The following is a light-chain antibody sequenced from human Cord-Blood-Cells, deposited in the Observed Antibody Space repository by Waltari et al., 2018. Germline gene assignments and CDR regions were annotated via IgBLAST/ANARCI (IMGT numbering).Light chain of an antibody. CDR2: GAS. Sequence: EIVLTQSPGTLSLSTGERATLSCRASQSVSSSYLAWYHQKPGQAPRLLIYGASSRATGIPDRFSGSGSGTDFTLTISRLEPEDFAVYYCQQYGSSPTFGQGTKVEIK. V-gene: IGKV3-20*01. CDR3: QQYGSSPT. J-gene: IGKJ1*01. CDR1: QSVSSSY.